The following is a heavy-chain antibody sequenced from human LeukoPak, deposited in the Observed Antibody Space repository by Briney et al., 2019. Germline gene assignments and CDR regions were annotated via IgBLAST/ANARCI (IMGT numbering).Heavy chain of an antibody. CDR2: IYISGSGST. CDR3: ARDKRVAVAGTYIYYYYMDV. CDR1: GDSISGFY. V-gene: IGHV4-4*07. D-gene: IGHD6-19*01. Sequence: PSETLSLTCTVSGDSISGFYWSWIRQPPGKGLEWIGRIYISGSGSTNYNPSLKSRVTMSVDTSKNQFSLKLSSVTAADTAVYYCARDKRVAVAGTYIYYYYMDVWGNGTTVTISS. J-gene: IGHJ6*03.